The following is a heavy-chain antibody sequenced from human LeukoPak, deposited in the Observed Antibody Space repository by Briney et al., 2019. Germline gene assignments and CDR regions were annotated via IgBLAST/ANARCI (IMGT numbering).Heavy chain of an antibody. CDR1: GFTFGDYA. V-gene: IGHV3-49*04. CDR2: ISSKAYGGTT. Sequence: GGSLRLSCTASGFTFGDYAMSWVRQAPGKGLEWVGFISSKAYGGTTEYAASVKGRFTISRDDSKSIAYLQMNSLKTEDTAVYYCTREGGYGPYFDYWGQGTLVTVSS. D-gene: IGHD5-12*01. J-gene: IGHJ4*02. CDR3: TREGGYGPYFDY.